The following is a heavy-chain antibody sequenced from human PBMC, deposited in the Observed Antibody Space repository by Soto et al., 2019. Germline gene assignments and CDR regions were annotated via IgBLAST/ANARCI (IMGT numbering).Heavy chain of an antibody. D-gene: IGHD1-26*01. J-gene: IGHJ3*02. V-gene: IGHV4-30-4*01. Sequence: QVQLQEAGPGLVKPSQTLSLTCTVSGGSISSGDYYWRWVRQPPGNGLEWIGYIYYCGSTYYNPSLKSRVTISVDTSKHQFSLKLSSVTAADTAVYYCARGSGSYYGSAFDIWGQGAMVTVSS. CDR2: IYYCGST. CDR3: ARGSGSYYGSAFDI. CDR1: GGSISSGDYY.